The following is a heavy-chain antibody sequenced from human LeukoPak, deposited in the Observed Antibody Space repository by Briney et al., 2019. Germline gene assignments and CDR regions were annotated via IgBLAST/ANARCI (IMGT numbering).Heavy chain of an antibody. D-gene: IGHD3-16*01. CDR2: IYPGDSDT. Sequence: GESLKISCKGSGYSFTIYYIAWVRQMPGKGLEWMGIIYPGDSDTTYSPSLQGQVTISADKSISTAYLQWSSLKASDTAMYFCARRGSRGYDYAVWGQGTLVTVSS. J-gene: IGHJ4*02. V-gene: IGHV5-51*01. CDR1: GYSFTIYY. CDR3: ARRGSRGYDYAV.